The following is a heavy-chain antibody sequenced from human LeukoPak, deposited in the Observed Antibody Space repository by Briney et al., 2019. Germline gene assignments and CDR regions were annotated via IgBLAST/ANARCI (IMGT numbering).Heavy chain of an antibody. J-gene: IGHJ6*02. CDR2: ISYDGSNK. D-gene: IGHD2-21*02. CDR1: GFTFSSYA. CDR3: AKEKVVTAILRTSKIYYGMDV. Sequence: GGSLRLSCAASGFTFSSYAMHWVRQAPGKGLEWVAVISYDGSNKYYADSVKGRFTISRDNSKNTLYLQMNSLRAEDTAVYYCAKEKVVTAILRTSKIYYGMDVWGQGTTVTVSS. V-gene: IGHV3-30-3*01.